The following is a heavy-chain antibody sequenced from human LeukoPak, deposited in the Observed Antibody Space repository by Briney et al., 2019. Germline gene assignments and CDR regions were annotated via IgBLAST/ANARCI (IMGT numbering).Heavy chain of an antibody. CDR2: ISWNSGSI. CDR1: GFTFGDYA. Sequence: GGSLRLSCAASGFTFGDYAMHWVRQAPGKGLEWVSGISWNSGSIGYADSVKGRFTISRDNAKNTLYLQMNSLRAEDTALYYCARDLGAYYDSSDNWFDPWGQGTLVTVSS. CDR3: ARDLGAYYDSSDNWFDP. D-gene: IGHD3-22*01. V-gene: IGHV3-9*01. J-gene: IGHJ5*02.